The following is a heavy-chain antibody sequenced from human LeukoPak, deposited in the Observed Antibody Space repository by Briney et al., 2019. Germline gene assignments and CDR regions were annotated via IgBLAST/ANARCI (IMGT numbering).Heavy chain of an antibody. Sequence: ASVTVSCKASGYTFTGYYLHWLRQPPGQGLAGMGWINPNSGGTNYAQKFQGRVTMTRDTSISTAYMELSRLRSDDTAVYYCALAPEMATPYFDYWGQGTLVTVSS. CDR2: INPNSGGT. D-gene: IGHD5-24*01. V-gene: IGHV1-2*02. CDR3: ALAPEMATPYFDY. CDR1: GYTFTGYY. J-gene: IGHJ4*02.